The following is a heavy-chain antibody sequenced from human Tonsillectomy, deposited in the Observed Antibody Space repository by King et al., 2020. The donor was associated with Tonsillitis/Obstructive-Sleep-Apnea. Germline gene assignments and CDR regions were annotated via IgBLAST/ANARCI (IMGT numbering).Heavy chain of an antibody. Sequence: VQLVESGGHLVQPGGALRLSCAASGFTFSNYSMSWVRQAPGEGLEWVSTFRASGVKKYYADSVKGRFTISRDNSKNTLSLQMNSLRAEDTAVCYCARNDLWSGYHYWGQGTLVTVSS. CDR2: FRASGVKK. J-gene: IGHJ4*02. V-gene: IGHV3-23*04. CDR3: ARNDLWSGYHY. D-gene: IGHD3-3*01. CDR1: GFTFSNYS.